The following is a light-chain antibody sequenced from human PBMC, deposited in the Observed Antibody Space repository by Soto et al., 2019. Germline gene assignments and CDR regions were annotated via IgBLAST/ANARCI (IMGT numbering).Light chain of an antibody. CDR3: QLYGILPPGFT. CDR2: GAS. CDR1: QSVSSSF. V-gene: IGKV3-20*01. Sequence: EIVLTQSPGTLSLSPGERATLSCRASQSVSSSFLAWYQQKPGQAPRLLIYGASRRATGIPDRFSGSGSGTDFTLTISGLEPEDFAVYFCQLYGILPPGFTFGPGTKVDIK. J-gene: IGKJ3*01.